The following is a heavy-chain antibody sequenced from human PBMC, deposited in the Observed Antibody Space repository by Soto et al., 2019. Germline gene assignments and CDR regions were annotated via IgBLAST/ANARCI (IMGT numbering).Heavy chain of an antibody. CDR3: ARVLAPTGTTYYWFDP. Sequence: GGSLRLSCAASGFTFSSYAMSWVRQAPGKGLEWVSAISGSGGSTYYADSVKGRFTISRDNSKNTLYLQMNSLRAEDTAVYYCARVLAPTGTTYYWFDPWGQGTLVTVSS. J-gene: IGHJ5*02. V-gene: IGHV3-23*01. D-gene: IGHD1-7*01. CDR2: ISGSGGST. CDR1: GFTFSSYA.